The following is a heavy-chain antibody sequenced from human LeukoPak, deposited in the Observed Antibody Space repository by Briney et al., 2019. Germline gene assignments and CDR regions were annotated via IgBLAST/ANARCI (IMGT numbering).Heavy chain of an antibody. CDR3: ARDRDRSGYPYYYYGMDV. D-gene: IGHD3-22*01. Sequence: GGSLRLPCAASGFTFSSYSMNWVRQAPGKGLEWVSSISSSSSYIYYADSVKGRFTISRDNAKNSLYLQMNSLRAEDTAVYYCARDRDRSGYPYYYYGMDVWGQGTTVTVSS. J-gene: IGHJ6*02. CDR1: GFTFSSYS. CDR2: ISSSSSYI. V-gene: IGHV3-21*01.